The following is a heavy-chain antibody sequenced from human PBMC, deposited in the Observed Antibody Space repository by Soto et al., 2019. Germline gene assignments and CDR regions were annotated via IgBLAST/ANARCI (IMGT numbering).Heavy chain of an antibody. CDR2: MSNDGNNM. CDR1: GFSFSDYG. V-gene: IGHV3-30*18. J-gene: IGHJ4*02. CDR3: AKDRIHLWSFDY. Sequence: LRLSCAASGFSFSDYGIHWARQAPGKGLEWVAFMSNDGNNMYYSDSVEGRFIISRDNSENTVSLQMNSLRAEDTAVYYCAKDRIHLWSFDYWGQGTLVTVSS. D-gene: IGHD5-18*01.